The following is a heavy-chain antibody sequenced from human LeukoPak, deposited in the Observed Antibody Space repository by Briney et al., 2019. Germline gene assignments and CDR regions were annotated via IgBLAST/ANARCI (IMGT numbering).Heavy chain of an antibody. CDR3: ARGPYYDFWSGYYTGLDY. Sequence: ASVKVSCKASGYTFTGYYMHWVRQAPGQGLEWMGWINPNSGNTGYAQKFQGRVTITRNTSISTAYMELSSLRSEDTAVYYCARGPYYDFWSGYYTGLDYWGQGTLVTVSS. J-gene: IGHJ4*02. CDR1: GYTFTGYY. V-gene: IGHV1-8*03. CDR2: INPNSGNT. D-gene: IGHD3-3*01.